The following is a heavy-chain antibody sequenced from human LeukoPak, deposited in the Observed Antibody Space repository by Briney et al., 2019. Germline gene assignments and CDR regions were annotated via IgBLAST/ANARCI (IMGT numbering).Heavy chain of an antibody. CDR2: IYYSGST. D-gene: IGHD3-22*01. CDR1: GGSISNYY. V-gene: IGHV4-59*01. CDR3: ARVTGYMIEYHFDY. Sequence: SETLSLTCTVSGGSISNYYWSWIRQPPGKGLEWIGYIYYSGSTNYNPSLKSRVTISVDTSKNQFSLKLSSVTAADTAVYYCARVTGYMIEYHFDYWGQGTLVTVSS. J-gene: IGHJ4*02.